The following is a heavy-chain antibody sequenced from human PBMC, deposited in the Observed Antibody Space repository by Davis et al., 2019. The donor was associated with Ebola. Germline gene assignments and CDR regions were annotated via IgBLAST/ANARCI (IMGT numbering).Heavy chain of an antibody. V-gene: IGHV3-23*01. D-gene: IGHD6-19*01. CDR1: GYPFSRYA. J-gene: IGHJ4*02. CDR2: LSAGGTAT. Sequence: PGGSLRLSCAASGYPFSRYAMSWVRQVLGKGLEWVASLSAGGTATYHAHSVEGRFTISRDNSENTLNLQMNSLRADDTAVYYCAAALAVTGHLYFDYWGQGTLVTVSS. CDR3: AAALAVTGHLYFDY.